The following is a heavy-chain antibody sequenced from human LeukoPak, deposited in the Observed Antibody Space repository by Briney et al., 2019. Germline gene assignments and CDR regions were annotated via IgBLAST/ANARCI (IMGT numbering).Heavy chain of an antibody. Sequence: SETLSLTCTVSGGSISSDLYYWTWIRQPAGKGLEWIGRIYSNGWTDYNPSLKSRVTMSLDTSKNQFSLRLGLVTAADTAFYYCARGSGWSSFDPWGQGTLVTVSS. V-gene: IGHV4-61*02. J-gene: IGHJ5*02. D-gene: IGHD6-19*01. CDR3: ARGSGWSSFDP. CDR2: IYSNGWT. CDR1: GGSISSDLYY.